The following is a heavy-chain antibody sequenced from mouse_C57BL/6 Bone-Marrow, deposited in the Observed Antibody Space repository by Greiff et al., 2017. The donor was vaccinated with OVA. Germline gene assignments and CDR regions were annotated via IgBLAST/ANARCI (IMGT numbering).Heavy chain of an antibody. V-gene: IGHV6-3*01. J-gene: IGHJ1*03. CDR1: GFTFSNYW. Sequence: EVQLVESGGGLVQPGGSMKLSCVASGFTFSNYWMNWVRQSPEKGLEWVAQIRLKSDNYATHYAESVKGRFTISRDDSKSSVYLQMNNLRAEDTGIYYCTGGGYGWYFDVWGTGTTVTVSS. D-gene: IGHD2-2*01. CDR3: TGGGYGWYFDV. CDR2: IRLKSDNYAT.